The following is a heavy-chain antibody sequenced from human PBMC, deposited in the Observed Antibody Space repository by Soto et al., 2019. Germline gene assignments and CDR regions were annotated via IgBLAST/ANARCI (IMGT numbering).Heavy chain of an antibody. CDR1: GFTFSNYG. Sequence: GGSLRLSCAASGFTFSNYGMSWVRQAPGKGLEWVSTFGSSGNTYYADSVKGRFTISRDNSRNTLYLQMSSLRAEDTAIYYCAKRGEKTGQNIYSSGQRTLLTLSP. V-gene: IGHV3-23*01. D-gene: IGHD3-10*01. CDR3: AKRGEKTGQNIYS. J-gene: IGHJ4*02. CDR2: FGSSGNT.